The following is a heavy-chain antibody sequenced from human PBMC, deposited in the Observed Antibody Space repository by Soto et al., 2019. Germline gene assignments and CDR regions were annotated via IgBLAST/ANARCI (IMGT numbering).Heavy chain of an antibody. CDR2: IIPIFGTA. CDR3: ARGPPVLMVYANYYYYYGMDV. CDR1: GGTFSSYA. J-gene: IGHJ6*02. Sequence: SVKVSCKASGGTFSSYAISWVRQAPGQGLEWMGGIIPIFGTANYAQKFQGRVTMTRNTSISTAYMELSSLRSEDTAVYYCARGPPVLMVYANYYYYYGMDVWGQGTTVTVSS. V-gene: IGHV1-69*05. D-gene: IGHD2-8*01.